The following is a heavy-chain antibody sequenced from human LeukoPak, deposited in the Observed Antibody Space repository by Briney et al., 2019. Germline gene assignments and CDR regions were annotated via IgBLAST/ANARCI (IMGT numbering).Heavy chain of an antibody. V-gene: IGHV3-7*01. CDR3: ARGHYVWGSYRYNDAFDI. CDR2: IIQDGSEK. J-gene: IGHJ3*02. Sequence: GGSPRLSCAASGFTFSSYWMSWVRQAPGKGLEWVANIIQDGSEKYYVDSVKGRFTISRDNAKNSLYLQMNSLRAEDTAVYYCARGHYVWGSYRYNDAFDIWGQGTMVTVSS. CDR1: GFTFSSYW. D-gene: IGHD3-16*02.